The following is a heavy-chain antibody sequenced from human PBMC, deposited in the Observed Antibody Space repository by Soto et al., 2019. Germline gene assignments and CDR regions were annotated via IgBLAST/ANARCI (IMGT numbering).Heavy chain of an antibody. CDR1: GYTFTSFG. J-gene: IGHJ6*02. V-gene: IGHV1-18*01. Sequence: QVQLVQSGAEVKKPGASVKLSCKASGYTFTSFGISWVRQAPGQGLEWMGWINAYNVYNGNTNYAQNLQGRVTMTTDTSTSTAYMELRSLRSDDTAVYYCARARIFYGLDVWGQGTTVTVSS. CDR3: ARARIFYGLDV. D-gene: IGHD2-15*01. CDR2: INAYNVYNGNT.